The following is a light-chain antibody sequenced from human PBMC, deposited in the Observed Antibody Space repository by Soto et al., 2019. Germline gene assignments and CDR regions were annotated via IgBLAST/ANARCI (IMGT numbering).Light chain of an antibody. CDR3: QQRGNWPS. CDR2: DAS. J-gene: IGKJ4*01. Sequence: DIQLPQSPSSLSASVGDRVTITCQASQYVSNYLKWYQQKLGKAPKLLIYDASNLETGVPARFSGSGSGTDFTLTISSLEPEDFAVYYCQQRGNWPSFGGGT. V-gene: IGKV1-33*01. CDR1: QYVSNY.